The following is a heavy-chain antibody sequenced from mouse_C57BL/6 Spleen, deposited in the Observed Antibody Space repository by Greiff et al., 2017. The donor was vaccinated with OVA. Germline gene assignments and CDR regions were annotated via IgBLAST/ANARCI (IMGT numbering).Heavy chain of an antibody. J-gene: IGHJ3*01. CDR1: GFTFSDYG. Sequence: EVQRVESGGGLVKPGGSLKLSCAASGFTFSDYGMHWVRQAPEKGLEWVAYISSGSSTIYYADTVKGRFTISRDNAKNTLFLQMTSLRSEDTAMYYGARMNYSNYPAWFAYWGQGTLVTVSA. CDR2: ISSGSSTI. V-gene: IGHV5-17*01. D-gene: IGHD2-5*01. CDR3: ARMNYSNYPAWFAY.